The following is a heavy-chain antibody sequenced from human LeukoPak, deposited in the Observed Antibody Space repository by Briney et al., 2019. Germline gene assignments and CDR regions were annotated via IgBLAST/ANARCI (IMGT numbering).Heavy chain of an antibody. CDR3: ARDFDDYGGLYYFDY. D-gene: IGHD4-23*01. CDR1: GFTFSSYA. J-gene: IGHJ4*02. Sequence: PGGSLRLSCAASGFTFSSYAMHWVRQAPGKGLEWVAVISYDGSNKYYADSVKGRFTISRDNSKNTLYPQMNSLRAEDTAVYYCARDFDDYGGLYYFDYWGQGTLVTVSS. V-gene: IGHV3-30*04. CDR2: ISYDGSNK.